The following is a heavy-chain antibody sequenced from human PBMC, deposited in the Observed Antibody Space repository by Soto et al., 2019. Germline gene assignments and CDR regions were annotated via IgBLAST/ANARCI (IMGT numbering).Heavy chain of an antibody. D-gene: IGHD2-15*01. Sequence: QVQLQQWGAGLLKPSETLSLTCAVYGGSLSGSYWSWIRQPPGTGLEWMGEIHHSGSTYYNPSLKSRVPLSVDTSTNQFYLKLNSGTAADTAVYYGARPGYCRDGTCYPDYWGQGTLVTVSS. V-gene: IGHV4-34*01. CDR2: IHHSGST. J-gene: IGHJ4*02. CDR1: GGSLSGSY. CDR3: ARPGYCRDGTCYPDY.